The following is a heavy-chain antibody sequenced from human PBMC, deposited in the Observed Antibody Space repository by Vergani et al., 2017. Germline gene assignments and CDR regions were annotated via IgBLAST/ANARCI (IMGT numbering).Heavy chain of an antibody. V-gene: IGHV3-33*01. Sequence: VQLLESGGGLVQPGGSLRLSCAASGFTFSSYGMHWVRQAPGKGLEWVAVIWYDGSNKYYADSVKGRFTISRDNSKNTLYLQMNSLRAEDTAVYYCARDLSSSWSRATSGGLDYWGQGTLVTVSS. J-gene: IGHJ4*02. CDR1: GFTFSSYG. CDR2: IWYDGSNK. CDR3: ARDLSSSWSRATSGGLDY. D-gene: IGHD6-13*01.